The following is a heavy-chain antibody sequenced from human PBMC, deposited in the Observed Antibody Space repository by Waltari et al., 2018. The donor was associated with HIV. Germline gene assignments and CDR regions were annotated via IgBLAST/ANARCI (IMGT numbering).Heavy chain of an antibody. Sequence: QVQLQQWGTGLLKPSETLSLTCAVQGGSSSNYYWSWIRQPPGKGLEWIAEINHSGRTNYNPSLKSRLTISVDTSKTQFSVKLTSVTAADTAVYFCARGQYGPGSREDYCGRGTLVTVAS. CDR2: INHSGRT. CDR1: GGSSSNYY. CDR3: ARGQYGPGSREDY. V-gene: IGHV4-34*02. D-gene: IGHD3-10*01. J-gene: IGHJ4*02.